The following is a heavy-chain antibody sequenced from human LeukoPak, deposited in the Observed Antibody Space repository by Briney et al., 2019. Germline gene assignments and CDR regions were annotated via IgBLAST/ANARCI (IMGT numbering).Heavy chain of an antibody. Sequence: ASVKVSCKASGYTFTGYYMHWVRQAPGQGLEWMGWINPNSGGTNYAQKFQGRVTMTRDTSISTAYMELSRLRSDDTAVYYCARGVVPASGRWFDPWGQGTLVTVSS. CDR3: ARGVVPASGRWFDP. CDR2: INPNSGGT. J-gene: IGHJ5*02. D-gene: IGHD2-2*01. CDR1: GYTFTGYY. V-gene: IGHV1-2*02.